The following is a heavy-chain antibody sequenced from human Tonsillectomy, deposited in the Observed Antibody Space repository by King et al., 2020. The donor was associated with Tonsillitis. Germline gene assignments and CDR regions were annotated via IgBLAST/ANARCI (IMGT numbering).Heavy chain of an antibody. CDR3: ARDHYYSGNDYNFRYFYV. CDR1: GDTFSSYA. J-gene: IGHJ2*01. CDR2: IIPILNIT. D-gene: IGHD1-26*01. Sequence: QLVQSGAEVKKPGSSMKVSCKASGDTFSSYALSWLRRAPGQGLEWMGRIIPILNITMYAQKFHGRVTITADKSTSTAYMDLSSLRSEDTAVYYCARDHYYSGNDYNFRYFYVWGGGTLVTVSS. V-gene: IGHV1-69*04.